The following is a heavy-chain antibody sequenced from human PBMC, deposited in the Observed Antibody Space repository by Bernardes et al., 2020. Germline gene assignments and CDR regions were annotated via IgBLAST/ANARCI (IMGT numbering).Heavy chain of an antibody. D-gene: IGHD2-2*01. CDR2: INHSGST. CDR3: AREGLSSTRYYYFDL. Sequence: SETLSLTCAVYGGSFRSYYWSWIRQPPGKGLAWIGEINHSGSTNYNPSLKSRVTLSVDTSKKQISLKLSSVTAADTALHYCAREGLSSTRYYYFDLWGRGTLVTVSS. V-gene: IGHV4-34*01. CDR1: GGSFRSYY. J-gene: IGHJ2*01.